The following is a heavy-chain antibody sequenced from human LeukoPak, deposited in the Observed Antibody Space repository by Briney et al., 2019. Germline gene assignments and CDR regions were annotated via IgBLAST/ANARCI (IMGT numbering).Heavy chain of an antibody. V-gene: IGHV3-66*01. D-gene: IGHD6-19*01. CDR1: GFTVSSNY. CDR2: IYGGGST. J-gene: IGHJ4*02. CDR3: GRAASVAGTYALNH. Sequence: GGSLRLSCAVSGFTVSSNYMSWVRQAPGKGLEWVSVIYGGGSTYYADSVKGRFTISRDNSKNTLYLQMNSLRAEDTAVYYCGRAASVAGTYALNHWGQGTLVTVSS.